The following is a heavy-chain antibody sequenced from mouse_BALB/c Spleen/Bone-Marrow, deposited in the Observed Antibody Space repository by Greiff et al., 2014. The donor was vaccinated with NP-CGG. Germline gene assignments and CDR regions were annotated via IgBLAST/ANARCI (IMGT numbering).Heavy chain of an antibody. Sequence: VQLKQSGPELLKPGASVKMSCKTSGYTFTDYTLHWVKQSHGKSLEWIGGVNPNIGGTNYNQKFKGKATLTLDKSSSTAYMELRSLTSEDSAVYYCARGRTAYWGQGTLVTVSA. V-gene: IGHV1-22*01. CDR1: GYTFTDYT. CDR2: VNPNIGGT. CDR3: ARGRTAY. J-gene: IGHJ3*01.